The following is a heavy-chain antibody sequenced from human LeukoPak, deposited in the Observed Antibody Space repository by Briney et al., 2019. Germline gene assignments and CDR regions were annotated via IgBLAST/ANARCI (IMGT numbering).Heavy chain of an antibody. V-gene: IGHV3-11*06. J-gene: IGHJ4*02. D-gene: IGHD1-7*01. CDR1: GFTFTDYY. CDR3: ARARAITGTTSFDY. CDR2: ISGGSGYT. Sequence: GALRLSCAASGFTFTDYYMSWIRQAPGEGLEWVSYISGGSGYTNYADSVTGRFTISRDNARNSLYLQMNSLRAEDTAVYYCARARAITGTTSFDYWGQGTLVTVSS.